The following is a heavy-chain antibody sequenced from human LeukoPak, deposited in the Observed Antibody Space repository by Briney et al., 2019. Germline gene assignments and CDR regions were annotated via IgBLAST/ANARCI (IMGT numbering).Heavy chain of an antibody. CDR3: ARWLQFYFDY. V-gene: IGHV1-8*01. Sequence: ASVKVSCKASGYTFTSYDINWVRQATGQGLEWMGWMNPNSGNTGYAQKFQGRVTMTRDTSTSTVYMELSSLRSEDTAVYYCARWLQFYFDYWGQGTLVTVSS. D-gene: IGHD5-24*01. J-gene: IGHJ4*02. CDR1: GYTFTSYD. CDR2: MNPNSGNT.